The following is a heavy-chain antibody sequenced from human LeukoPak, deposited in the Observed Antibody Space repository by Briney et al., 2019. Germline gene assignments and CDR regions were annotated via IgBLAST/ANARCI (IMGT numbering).Heavy chain of an antibody. J-gene: IGHJ4*02. Sequence: GESLRLSCAASGVTFSSYGMHWVRQAPGKGLEWVTVIWYDGSNEYYADSVKGRFTISRDNSKNTLYLQMNSLRAEDTAVYYCARDLIAGSGYYSYFDYWGQGTLVTVSS. V-gene: IGHV3-33*01. D-gene: IGHD3-10*01. CDR3: ARDLIAGSGYYSYFDY. CDR1: GVTFSSYG. CDR2: IWYDGSNE.